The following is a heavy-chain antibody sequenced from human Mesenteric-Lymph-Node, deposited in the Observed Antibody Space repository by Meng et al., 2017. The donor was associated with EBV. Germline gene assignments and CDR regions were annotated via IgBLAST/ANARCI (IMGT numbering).Heavy chain of an antibody. CDR2: MNPNSGDR. CDR3: ARSGCSTTSCYVVGDNWFDP. Sequence: QGRLGQLGAEGNKPGAIVTCPLKASGYILTNHDHNWVRQAPGQGLEWMGWMNPNSGDRGYAQKFQGRLTMTRNPSISTAYMELSSLRSDDTAVYYCARSGCSTTSCYVVGDNWFDPWGQGTLVTVSS. CDR1: GYILTNHD. V-gene: IGHV1-8*01. J-gene: IGHJ5*02. D-gene: IGHD2-2*01.